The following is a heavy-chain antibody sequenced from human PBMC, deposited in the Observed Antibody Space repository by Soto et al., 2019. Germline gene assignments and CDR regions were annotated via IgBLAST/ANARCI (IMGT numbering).Heavy chain of an antibody. V-gene: IGHV1-18*01. CDR2: ISAYNGNT. Sequence: ASVKVSCKASGYTFTSYGISWVRQAPGQGLEWMGWISAYNGNTNYAQKLQGRVTMTTDTSTSTAYMELRSLRSDDTAVYYCAIHHLVRTYYDFWSGLPGQYYYCYGMDVWGQGTTVTVSS. J-gene: IGHJ6*02. CDR1: GYTFTSYG. D-gene: IGHD3-3*01. CDR3: AIHHLVRTYYDFWSGLPGQYYYCYGMDV.